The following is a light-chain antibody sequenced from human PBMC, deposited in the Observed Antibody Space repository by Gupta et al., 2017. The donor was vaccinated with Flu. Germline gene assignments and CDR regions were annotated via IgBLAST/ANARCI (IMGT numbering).Light chain of an antibody. CDR3: SSSTATDSFLV. Sequence: QSALTHPASLSGSPLQSITTSCTRTSSDIGVYNFVSWYQQHPGKAPKLMIYEVSNRPSGVSSRFSGFKSGNTASLTISGLQAEDEADYFCSSSTATDSFLVFGGGTRLTVL. V-gene: IGLV2-14*03. J-gene: IGLJ3*02. CDR2: EVS. CDR1: SSDIGVYNF.